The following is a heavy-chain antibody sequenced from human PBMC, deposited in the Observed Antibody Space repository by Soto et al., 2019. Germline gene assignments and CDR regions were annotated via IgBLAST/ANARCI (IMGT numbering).Heavy chain of an antibody. D-gene: IGHD1-26*01. CDR2: ISSSSYYI. CDR1: GFTFSSYN. CDR3: ARDSGSYFDWTDALDI. J-gene: IGHJ3*02. Sequence: EVQVVESGGGLVKPGGSLRLSCAASGFTFSSYNINWVRQAPGKGLEWVSSISSSSYYIYYADSVKGRFTISRDNARNSIYLQMNSLRAEDTAVDYCARDSGSYFDWTDALDIWGQGTLVTVSS. V-gene: IGHV3-21*01.